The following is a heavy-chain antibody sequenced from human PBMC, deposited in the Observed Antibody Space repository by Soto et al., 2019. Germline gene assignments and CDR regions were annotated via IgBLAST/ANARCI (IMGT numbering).Heavy chain of an antibody. D-gene: IGHD2-15*01. CDR2: IYYSGST. V-gene: IGHV4-59*01. J-gene: IGHJ4*02. CDR3: ARAGAATLSDY. CDR1: GGSISNYS. Sequence: SETLSLTCTGSGGSISNYSCSWIRQPPGKGLEWIGYIYYSGSTNYNPSLKSRVTISVDTSKNQFSLNLSSVTAADTAVYYCARAGAATLSDYWGQGTLVTVSS.